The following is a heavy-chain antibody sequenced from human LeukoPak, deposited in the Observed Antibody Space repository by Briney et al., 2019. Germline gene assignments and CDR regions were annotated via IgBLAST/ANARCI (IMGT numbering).Heavy chain of an antibody. Sequence: GGSLRLSCAASGFTFSSYAMSWVRQAPGKGLEWVSATSGSGGSTYYADSVKGRSTISRDNSKNTLYLQMNSLRAEDTAVYYCAKAVLWFGESYFDYWGQGTLVTVSS. V-gene: IGHV3-23*01. D-gene: IGHD3-10*01. J-gene: IGHJ4*02. CDR1: GFTFSSYA. CDR2: TSGSGGST. CDR3: AKAVLWFGESYFDY.